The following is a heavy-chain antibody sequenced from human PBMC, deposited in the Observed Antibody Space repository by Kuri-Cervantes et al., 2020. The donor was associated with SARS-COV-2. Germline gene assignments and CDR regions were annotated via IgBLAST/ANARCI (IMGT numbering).Heavy chain of an antibody. CDR3: ARDRVGRENAFDV. Sequence: SVKVSCKASGYTFSSYYMHWVRQAPGQGLEWMGGIIPLFGTTGSAQTFRGRITITADKSTNTAYMELSSLTSEDTAMYFCARDRVGRENAFDVWGLGTMVTVSS. V-gene: IGHV1-69*06. D-gene: IGHD5-24*01. CDR1: GYTFSSYY. J-gene: IGHJ3*01. CDR2: IIPLFGTT.